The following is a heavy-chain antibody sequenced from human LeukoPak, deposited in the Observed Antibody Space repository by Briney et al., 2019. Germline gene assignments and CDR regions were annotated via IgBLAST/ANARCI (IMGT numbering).Heavy chain of an antibody. V-gene: IGHV1-18*01. CDR3: ARVRCSSTSCRGYYYGMDV. CDR1: GYTFTSYG. CDR2: ISAYNGNT. D-gene: IGHD2-2*01. J-gene: IGHJ6*02. Sequence: GASVKVSCKASGYTFTSYGISWVRQAPGQGLEWMGWISAYNGNTNYAQKLQGRVTMTTDTSTSTAYMELRSLRSDDTAVYYCARVRCSSTSCRGYYYGMDVWGQGTTVTVSS.